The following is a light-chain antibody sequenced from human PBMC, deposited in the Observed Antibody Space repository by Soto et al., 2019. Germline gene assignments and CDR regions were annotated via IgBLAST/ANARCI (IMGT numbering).Light chain of an antibody. CDR1: QTIGTS. CDR3: QQSYSTPRT. J-gene: IGKJ1*01. CDR2: AAS. V-gene: IGKV1-39*01. Sequence: DIQMTQSPSSLSASVGDRVTIPCRASQTIGTSLNWYQQKPGKAPNLLIYAASSLPSGVPSRFSGSGSGTDFTLTISSLQPEDFATYYCQQSYSTPRTVGQGTKVEIK.